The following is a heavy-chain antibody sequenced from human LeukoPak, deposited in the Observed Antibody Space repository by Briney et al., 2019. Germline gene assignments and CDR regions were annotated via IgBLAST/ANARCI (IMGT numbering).Heavy chain of an antibody. CDR1: GFTFSSYG. V-gene: IGHV3-30*03. Sequence: GGSLRLSCAASGFTFSSYGMHWVRQAPGKGLEWVAVISYDGSNKYYADSVKGRFTISRDNSKNTLHLQMNSLRAEDTAVYYCARGRYSNWFDPWGQGTLVTVSS. J-gene: IGHJ5*02. CDR3: ARGRYSNWFDP. CDR2: ISYDGSNK. D-gene: IGHD2-15*01.